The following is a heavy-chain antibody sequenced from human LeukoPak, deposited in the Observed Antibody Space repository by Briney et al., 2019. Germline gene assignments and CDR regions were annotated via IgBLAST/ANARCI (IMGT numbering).Heavy chain of an antibody. Sequence: ASVKVSCKASGYTFTGYYIHWVRQAPGQGLEWMGRISPNSGDTNYAHKFQGRVTMTRDTSISTAYMELSSLRSDDTAVYYCTRRENDYWGQGTLVTVSS. J-gene: IGHJ4*02. CDR2: ISPNSGDT. D-gene: IGHD5-24*01. V-gene: IGHV1-2*06. CDR3: TRRENDY. CDR1: GYTFTGYY.